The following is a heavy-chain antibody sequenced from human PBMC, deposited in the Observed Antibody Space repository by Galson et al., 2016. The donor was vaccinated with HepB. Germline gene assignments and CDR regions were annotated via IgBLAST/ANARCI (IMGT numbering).Heavy chain of an antibody. V-gene: IGHV3-30*04. CDR2: ISYDGSYT. J-gene: IGHJ4*02. CDR1: GFTFSSYS. CDR3: ARVRSSSPPYWSPGGD. D-gene: IGHD6-6*01. Sequence: SLRLSCAASGFTFSSYSMHWVRQAPGKGLEWVAVISYDGSYTYYADSVRGRFTISRDNSKTTLFLQMNSLRAEDTAVYYCARVRSSSPPYWSPGGDWGQGTLVTVSS.